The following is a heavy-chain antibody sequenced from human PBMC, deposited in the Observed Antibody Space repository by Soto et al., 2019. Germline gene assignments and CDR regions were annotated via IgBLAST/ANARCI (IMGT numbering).Heavy chain of an antibody. Sequence: ASVKVSCKASGYTFTSYAISWVRQAPGQGLEWMGWISAHNGNTNYAQNLQGRVTMTTDSSTSTAYMELRSLRSDDTAVYYCARDPRGGYYDSSGYYVDYWGQGTLVTSPQ. D-gene: IGHD3-22*01. V-gene: IGHV1-18*01. CDR2: ISAHNGNT. CDR1: GYTFTSYA. CDR3: ARDPRGGYYDSSGYYVDY. J-gene: IGHJ4*02.